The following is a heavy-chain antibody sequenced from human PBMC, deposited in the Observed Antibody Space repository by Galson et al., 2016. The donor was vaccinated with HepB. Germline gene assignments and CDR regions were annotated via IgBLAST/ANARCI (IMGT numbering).Heavy chain of an antibody. J-gene: IGHJ4*02. Sequence: LRLSCATSGFIFSDYYMDWVRQAPGKGLEWVARSRNKPSSYTTEYAASVEGRFTISRDESKNSLYLQMSSLKTEDTAVYYCTRAGTSTRYFDNWGQGTLVTVSS. CDR1: GFIFSDYY. CDR2: SRNKPSSYTT. V-gene: IGHV3-72*01. CDR3: TRAGTSTRYFDN. D-gene: IGHD2/OR15-2a*01.